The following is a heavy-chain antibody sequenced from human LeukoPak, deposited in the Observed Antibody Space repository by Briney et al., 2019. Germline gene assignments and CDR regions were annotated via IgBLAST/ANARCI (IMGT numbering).Heavy chain of an antibody. CDR1: GFTFSSYA. Sequence: PGGSLRLSCAASGFTFSSYAMHWVRQAPGKGLEYVSAISSNGGSTYYANSVKGRFTISRDNSKNTLYLQMNSLRAEDTAVYYCARSPGGSIVDFSMDVWGKGTTVTVSS. CDR2: ISSNGGST. D-gene: IGHD3-22*01. V-gene: IGHV3-64*01. J-gene: IGHJ6*03. CDR3: ARSPGGSIVDFSMDV.